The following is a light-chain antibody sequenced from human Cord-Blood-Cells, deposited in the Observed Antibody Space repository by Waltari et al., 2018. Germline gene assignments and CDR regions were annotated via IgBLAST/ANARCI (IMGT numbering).Light chain of an antibody. V-gene: IGKV3-20*01. CDR3: QQYGSSPFT. CDR2: GAS. CDR1: QSVSSSY. Sequence: DIVLTQSPGHLSLSHGERVTLSCRASQSVSSSYLAWYQQKPGQAPRLLIYGASSRATGIPDRFSGSGSGTDFTLTISRLEPEDFAVYYCQQYGSSPFTFGPGTKVDIK. J-gene: IGKJ3*01.